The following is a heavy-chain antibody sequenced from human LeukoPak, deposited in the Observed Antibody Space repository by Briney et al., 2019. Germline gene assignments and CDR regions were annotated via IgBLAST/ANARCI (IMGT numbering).Heavy chain of an antibody. Sequence: GASVKVSCKASGYTFTGYYMHWVRQAPGQGLEWMGRIIPILGIANYAQKFQGRVTITADKSTSTAYMELSSLRSEDTAVYYCAREANWNYCYWGQGTLVTVSS. V-gene: IGHV1-69*04. D-gene: IGHD1-7*01. CDR2: IIPILGIA. J-gene: IGHJ4*02. CDR3: AREANWNYCY. CDR1: GYTFTGYY.